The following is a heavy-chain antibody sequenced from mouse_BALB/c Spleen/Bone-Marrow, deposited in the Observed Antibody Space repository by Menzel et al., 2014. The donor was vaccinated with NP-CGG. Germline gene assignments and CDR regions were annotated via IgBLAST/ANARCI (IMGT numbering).Heavy chain of an antibody. D-gene: IGHD1-1*01. Sequence: LQQSGSELVRPGASVKLSCKASGYTFTSYWMHWVKQRPGQGLEWIGNIYPGSGSTNYDEKFKSKATLTVDTSSSTAYMQPSSLTSEDSAVKYCARSGYYGSSYGYFDVWGAGTTVTVSS. CDR1: GYTFTSYW. J-gene: IGHJ1*01. CDR3: ARSGYYGSSYGYFDV. CDR2: IYPGSGST. V-gene: IGHV1S22*01.